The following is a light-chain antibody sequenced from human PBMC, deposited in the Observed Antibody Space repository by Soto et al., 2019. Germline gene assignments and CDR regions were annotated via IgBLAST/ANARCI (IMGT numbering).Light chain of an antibody. CDR2: DVS. Sequence: QSALTQPRSVSGSPGQSVTISCTGTSSDVGGYNYVSWYQQHPGKAPKLMIYDVSTRPSGVPDRFSGYKSGNTASRTVSGLQAEDEAYYYCCSDEGSYVVFGGGTKLTVL. J-gene: IGLJ2*01. CDR1: SSDVGGYNY. CDR3: CSDEGSYVV. V-gene: IGLV2-11*01.